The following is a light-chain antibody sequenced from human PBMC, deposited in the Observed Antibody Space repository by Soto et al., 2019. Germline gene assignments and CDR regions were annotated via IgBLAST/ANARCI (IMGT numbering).Light chain of an antibody. CDR3: QQYGSSLTWT. Sequence: STPALSPGERATLSWRASQSVSSSYLAWYQQKPGQAPRLLIYGASSRATGIPDRFSGSGSGTDFTLTISRLEPEDFAVYYCQQYGSSLTWTFGQGTKVDIK. J-gene: IGKJ1*01. V-gene: IGKV3-20*01. CDR1: QSVSSSY. CDR2: GAS.